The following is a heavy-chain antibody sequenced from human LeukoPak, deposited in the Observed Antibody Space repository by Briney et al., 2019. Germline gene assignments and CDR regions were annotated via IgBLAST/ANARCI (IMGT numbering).Heavy chain of an antibody. D-gene: IGHD3-22*01. V-gene: IGHV4-59*01. CDR3: ARAGSSGPIRNDAFDI. CDR1: GGSISSYY. J-gene: IGHJ3*02. CDR2: IYYSGST. Sequence: SETLSLTCTVSGGSISSYYWSWIRQPPGKGLEWIGYIYYSGSTNYNPSLKSRVTIPVDTSKNQFSLKLSSVTAADTAVYYCARAGSSGPIRNDAFDIWGQGTMVTVSS.